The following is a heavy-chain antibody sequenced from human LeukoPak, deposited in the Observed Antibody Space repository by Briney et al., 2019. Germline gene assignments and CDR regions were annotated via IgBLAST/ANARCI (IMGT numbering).Heavy chain of an antibody. J-gene: IGHJ4*02. CDR3: ASSGRFGELSFDY. D-gene: IGHD3-10*01. CDR1: GGSFSGYY. CDR2: INHSGST. Sequence: SGTLSLTCAVYGGSFSGYYWSWIRQPPGKGLEWIGEINHSGSTNYNPSLKSRVTISVDTSKNQFSLKLSSVTAADTAVYYCASSGRFGELSFDYWGQGTLVTVSS. V-gene: IGHV4-34*01.